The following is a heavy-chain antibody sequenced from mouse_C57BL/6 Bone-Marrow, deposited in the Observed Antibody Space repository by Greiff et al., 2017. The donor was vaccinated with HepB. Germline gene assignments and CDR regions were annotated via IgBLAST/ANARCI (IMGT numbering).Heavy chain of an antibody. J-gene: IGHJ4*01. V-gene: IGHV1-47*01. CDR3: ARGGIYYYGSSYERGAMDY. CDR1: GYTFTTYP. CDR2: FHPYNDDT. D-gene: IGHD1-1*01. Sequence: VQLKQSGAELVKPGASVKMSCKASGYTFTTYPIEWMKQNHGKSLEWIGNFHPYNDDTKYNEKFKGKATLTVEKSSSTVYLELSRLTSDDSAVYYCARGGIYYYGSSYERGAMDYWGQGTSVTVSS.